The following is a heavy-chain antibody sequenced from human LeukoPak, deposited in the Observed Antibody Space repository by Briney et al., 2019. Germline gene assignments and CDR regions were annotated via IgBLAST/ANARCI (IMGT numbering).Heavy chain of an antibody. CDR1: GDSISSYY. V-gene: IGHV4-59*01. CDR3: ARTERSTMVRGVSNNWFDP. CDR2: NYYSGST. Sequence: NSSETLSLTCTVSGDSISSYYCSWIRQPPGKGLESIGYNYYSGSTNYNPSLKSQVTRSVDTSKNQFSLKLSSVTAADTAVYYCARTERSTMVRGVSNNWFDPWGQGTLVTVSS. D-gene: IGHD3-10*01. J-gene: IGHJ5*02.